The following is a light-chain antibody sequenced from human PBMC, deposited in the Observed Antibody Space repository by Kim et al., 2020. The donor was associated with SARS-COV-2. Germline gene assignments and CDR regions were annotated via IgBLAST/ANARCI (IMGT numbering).Light chain of an antibody. V-gene: IGKV3-20*01. CDR3: HQYASAPRT. CDR1: QSVTSNY. J-gene: IGKJ1*01. CDR2: GVS. Sequence: SPGERATLSCRASQSVTSNYLAWYQQKPGQAPRLLIYGVSSRATGIPDRFSGSGSGTDFTLIIWRLEPEDFAVYYCHQYASAPRTFGQGTKVDIK.